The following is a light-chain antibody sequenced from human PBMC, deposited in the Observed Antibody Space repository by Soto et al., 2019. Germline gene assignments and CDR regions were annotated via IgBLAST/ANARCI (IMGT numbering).Light chain of an antibody. CDR2: EGS. CDR3: CSFVGSSTVV. V-gene: IGLV2-23*01. J-gene: IGLJ2*01. CDR1: SSDVGSYNL. Sequence: QSALTQPASVSGSPGQSITISCTGTSSDVGSYNLVSWYQQHPGKAPKLMIYEGSKRPSGVSNRFSGSKSGNTASLTISGLQTKDEADYYCCSFVGSSTVVFGGGTKLTVL.